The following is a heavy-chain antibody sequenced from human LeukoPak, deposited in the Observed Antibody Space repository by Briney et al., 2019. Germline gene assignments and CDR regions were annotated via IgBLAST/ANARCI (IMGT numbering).Heavy chain of an antibody. V-gene: IGHV3-49*04. J-gene: IGHJ6*02. CDR1: GFTFGDYA. CDR3: RGDSSGYYSDYGMDV. D-gene: IGHD3-22*01. CDR2: IRSKAYGGTT. Sequence: GGTLRLSCTASGFTFGDYAMSWVRQAPGKGLEWVSFIRSKAYGGTTEYAASVKGRFTISRDDSKSIAYLQMNSLKTEDTAVYYCRGDSSGYYSDYGMDVWGQGTTVTVSS.